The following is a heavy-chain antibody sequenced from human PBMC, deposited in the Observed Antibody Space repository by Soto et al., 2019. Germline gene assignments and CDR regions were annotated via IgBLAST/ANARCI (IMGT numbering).Heavy chain of an antibody. CDR1: GFTFSDHY. D-gene: IGHD5-12*01. CDR2: TRNKANSYTT. CDR3: ATRSGYDFNYYYYGMDV. V-gene: IGHV3-72*01. Sequence: GGSLRLSCAASGFTFSDHYMDWVRQAPGKGLEWVGRTRNKANSYTTEYAASVKGRFTISRDDSKNSLYLQMNSLKTEDTAVYYCATRSGYDFNYYYYGMDVWGQGTTVTVSS. J-gene: IGHJ6*02.